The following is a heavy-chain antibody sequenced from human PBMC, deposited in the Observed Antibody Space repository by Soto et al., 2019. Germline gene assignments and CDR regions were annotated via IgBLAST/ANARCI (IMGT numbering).Heavy chain of an antibody. J-gene: IGHJ6*02. D-gene: IGHD3-3*01. CDR3: ARDQVRFLEWLNGYYYYYGMDV. CDR2: IYYSGST. V-gene: IGHV4-59*01. Sequence: SETLSLTCTVSGGSISSYYWSWIRQPPGKGLEWIGYIYYSGSTNYNPSLKSRVTISVDTSKNQFSLKLSSVTAADTAVYYCARDQVRFLEWLNGYYYYYGMDVWGQGTTVTVSS. CDR1: GGSISSYY.